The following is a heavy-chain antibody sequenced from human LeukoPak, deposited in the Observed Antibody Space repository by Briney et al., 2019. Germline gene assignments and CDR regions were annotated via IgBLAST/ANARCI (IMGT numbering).Heavy chain of an antibody. D-gene: IGHD3-10*01. Sequence: GGSLRLSCAASGVTFSSYWMHWVRQAPGKGLLWVSRINSDGSITSYADSVKGRFTISRDNAKNTLYLQMNSLRDEDTAVFFCARGHYGPDYWGQGTVVTVSS. V-gene: IGHV3-74*01. J-gene: IGHJ4*02. CDR3: ARGHYGPDY. CDR2: INSDGSIT. CDR1: GVTFSSYW.